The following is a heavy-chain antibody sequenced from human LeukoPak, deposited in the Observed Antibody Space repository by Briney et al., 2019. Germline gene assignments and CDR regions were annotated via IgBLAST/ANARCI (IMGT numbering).Heavy chain of an antibody. V-gene: IGHV1-2*02. CDR2: INPNSGGT. D-gene: IGHD1-26*01. CDR1: GYTFTGYY. Sequence: GGPVKVSCKASGYTFTGYYMHWVRQAPGQGLEWMGWINPNSGGTNYAQKFQGRVTMTRDTSISTAYMELSRLRSDDTAVYYCARDRLGITSSSISGINWFDPWGPGSLVTVSS. CDR3: ARDRLGITSSSISGINWFDP. J-gene: IGHJ5*02.